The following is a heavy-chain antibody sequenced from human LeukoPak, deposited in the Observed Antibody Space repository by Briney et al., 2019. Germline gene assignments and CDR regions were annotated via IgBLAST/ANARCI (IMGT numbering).Heavy chain of an antibody. D-gene: IGHD4-11*01. CDR1: GGSFSGYY. CDR2: INHSGST. CDR3: ARGGNAIRFDYIASNWFDP. J-gene: IGHJ5*02. V-gene: IGHV4-34*01. Sequence: SETLSLTCAVYGGSFSGYYWSWIRQPPGKGQEWIGEINHSGSTNYNPSLKSRVTISVDTSKNQFSLKLSSVTAADTAVYYCARGGNAIRFDYIASNWFDPWGQGTLVTVSS.